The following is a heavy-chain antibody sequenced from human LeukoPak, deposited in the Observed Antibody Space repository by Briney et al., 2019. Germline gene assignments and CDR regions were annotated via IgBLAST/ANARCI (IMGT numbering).Heavy chain of an antibody. CDR2: IYTSGST. CDR3: ARKGVVVVPAAIPGPFDY. D-gene: IGHD2-2*01. J-gene: IGHJ4*02. V-gene: IGHV4-4*07. Sequence: SETLSLTCTVSGGSISSYYWSWIRQPAGKGLEWIGRIYTSGSTNYNPSLKSRVTMSVDTSKNQSSLKLSSVTAADTAVYYCARKGVVVVPAAIPGPFDYWGQGTLVTVSS. CDR1: GGSISSYY.